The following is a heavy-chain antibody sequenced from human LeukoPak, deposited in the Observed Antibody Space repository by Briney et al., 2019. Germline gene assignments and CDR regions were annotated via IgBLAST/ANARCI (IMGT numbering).Heavy chain of an antibody. CDR1: GYTFTSYY. CDR2: FDPEDGET. CDR3: ATGYSSGFDY. J-gene: IGHJ4*02. D-gene: IGHD6-19*01. V-gene: IGHV1-24*01. Sequence: ASVKVSCKASGYTFTSYYMHWVRQAPGKGLEWMGGFDPEDGETIYAQKFQGRVTMTEDTSTDTAYMELSSLRSEDTAVYYCATGYSSGFDYWGQGTLVTVSS.